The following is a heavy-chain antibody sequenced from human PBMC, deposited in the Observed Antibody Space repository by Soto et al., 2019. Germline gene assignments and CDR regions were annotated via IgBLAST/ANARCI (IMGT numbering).Heavy chain of an antibody. D-gene: IGHD3-10*01. CDR2: IYYSGST. Sequence: SETLSLTCTVSGGSISSGGYYWSWIRQHPGKGLEWIGYIYYSGSTCYNPSLKSRVTIPVDTSKNQFSLKLSSVTAADTAVYYCARVFVGPSPFFDYWGQGTLVTVSS. CDR3: ARVFVGPSPFFDY. CDR1: GGSISSGGYY. V-gene: IGHV4-31*03. J-gene: IGHJ4*02.